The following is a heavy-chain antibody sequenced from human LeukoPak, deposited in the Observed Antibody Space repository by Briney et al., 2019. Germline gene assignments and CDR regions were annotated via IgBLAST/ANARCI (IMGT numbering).Heavy chain of an antibody. CDR2: FDPEDGET. CDR1: GYTLTELS. CDR3: ARGGKRWGVVVAATSAFDI. V-gene: IGHV1-24*01. J-gene: IGHJ3*02. Sequence: GASVKVSCKVSGYTLTELSMHWVRQAPGKGLEWMGGFDPEDGETIYAQKFQGRVTMTEDTSTDTAYMELSSLRSADTAVYYCARGGKRWGVVVAATSAFDIWGQGTMVTVSS. D-gene: IGHD2-15*01.